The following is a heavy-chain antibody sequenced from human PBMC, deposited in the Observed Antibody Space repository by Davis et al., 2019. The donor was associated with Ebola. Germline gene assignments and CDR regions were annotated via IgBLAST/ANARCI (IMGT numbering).Heavy chain of an antibody. CDR2: ISWNSGSI. V-gene: IGHV3-9*01. J-gene: IGHJ5*02. CDR1: GFTFDDYA. Sequence: PGGSLRLSCAASGFTFDDYAMHWVRQAPGKGLEWVSGISWNSGSIGYADSVKGRFTISRDNAKNSLYLQMNSLRAEDTALYYCAKDISRGSFGTNWFDPWGQGTLVTVSS. CDR3: AKDISRGSFGTNWFDP. D-gene: IGHD3-10*01.